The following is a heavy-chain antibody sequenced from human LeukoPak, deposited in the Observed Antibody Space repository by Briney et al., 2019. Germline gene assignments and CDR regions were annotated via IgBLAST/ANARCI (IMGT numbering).Heavy chain of an antibody. Sequence: SETLSLTCTVSGGSISSYYWSWIRQPPGKGLEWIGYVYYSGSTNYNPSLKSRVTISVDTSKNQFSLKLSSVTAADTAVYYCASAIADSGDAFDIWGQGTMVTVSS. CDR2: VYYSGST. V-gene: IGHV4-59*01. D-gene: IGHD6-13*01. CDR3: ASAIADSGDAFDI. J-gene: IGHJ3*02. CDR1: GGSISSYY.